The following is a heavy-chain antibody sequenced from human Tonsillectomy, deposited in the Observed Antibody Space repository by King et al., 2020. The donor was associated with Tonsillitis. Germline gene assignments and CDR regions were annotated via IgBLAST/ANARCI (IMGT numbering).Heavy chain of an antibody. V-gene: IGHV3-30*02. CDR3: ATSVDYYESSGYYYPPDY. CDR2: IHYDGSNK. J-gene: IGHJ4*02. Sequence: QLVQSGGGVVQPGGSLRLSCAASGFTFSSYGMHWVRQAPGKGLEWVAFIHYDGSNKYYADSVKGRFTIYRDNSKNTLYLQMNSLRAEDTGVYYCATSVDYYESSGYYYPPDYWGQGTLVTVSS. CDR1: GFTFSSYG. D-gene: IGHD3-22*01.